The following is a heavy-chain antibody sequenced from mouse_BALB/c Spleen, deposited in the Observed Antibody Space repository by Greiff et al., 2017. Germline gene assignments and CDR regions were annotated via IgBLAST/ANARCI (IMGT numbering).Heavy chain of an antibody. J-gene: IGHJ3*01. D-gene: IGHD2-4*01. CDR3: ARGSTVITTGAWVAD. Sequence: QVQLKESGPGLVAPSQSLSITCPVSGFSLTSYGVHWVRQPPGKGLEWLGVIWAGGSTNYNSALMSRLSISKDNSKSQVFLKMNRLQTDDTAMYDCARGSTVITTGAWVADWGQGTLVTVSA. V-gene: IGHV2-9*02. CDR1: GFSLTSYG. CDR2: IWAGGST.